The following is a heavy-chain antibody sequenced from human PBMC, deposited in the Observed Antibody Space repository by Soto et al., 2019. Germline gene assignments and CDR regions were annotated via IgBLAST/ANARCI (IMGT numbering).Heavy chain of an antibody. CDR2: IIPMFETV. Sequence: SVKVSCKASGGTFDNYSVSWVLQAPGQGLEWMGGIIPMFETVNYAQRFQGRLTIAADESTSTAYMELTSLTSADTAIYFCARGLRTGNYGMDVWGQGTTVTVSS. D-gene: IGHD2-15*01. CDR3: ARGLRTGNYGMDV. V-gene: IGHV1-69*13. J-gene: IGHJ6*02. CDR1: GGTFDNYS.